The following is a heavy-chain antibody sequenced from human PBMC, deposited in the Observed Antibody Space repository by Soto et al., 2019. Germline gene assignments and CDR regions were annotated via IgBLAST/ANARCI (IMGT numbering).Heavy chain of an antibody. J-gene: IGHJ4*02. V-gene: IGHV1-69*01. Sequence: QVQLVQSGAEVKKPGSSVKVSCTASGVTFSSDAISWVRQAPGQGLEWMGGIIPSFGTANYAQKFQGRVTITADESTSTAYMALSSLRSEDTAVYYFARTYGAEWLVLDYWGQGNLVVVGS. CDR3: ARTYGAEWLVLDY. CDR2: IIPSFGTA. CDR1: GVTFSSDA. D-gene: IGHD6-19*01.